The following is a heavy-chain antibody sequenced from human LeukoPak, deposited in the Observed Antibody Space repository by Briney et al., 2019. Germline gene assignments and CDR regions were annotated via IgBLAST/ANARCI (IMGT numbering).Heavy chain of an antibody. D-gene: IGHD6-13*01. J-gene: IGHJ1*01. CDR3: ATQQLVRFVLRFQH. CDR2: FDPEDGET. V-gene: IGHV1-24*01. Sequence: ASVKVSCKVSGYTLTELSMHWVRQAPGKGLEWMGRFDPEDGETIYAQKFQGRVAMTEDTSTNTAYMELSSLRSEDTAVYYCATQQLVRFVLRFQHWGQGTLVTVSS. CDR1: GYTLTELS.